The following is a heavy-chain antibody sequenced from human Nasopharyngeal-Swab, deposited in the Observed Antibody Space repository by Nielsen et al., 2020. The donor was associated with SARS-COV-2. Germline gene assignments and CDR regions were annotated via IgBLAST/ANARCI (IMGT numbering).Heavy chain of an antibody. CDR2: VNNDGSNT. J-gene: IGHJ2*01. CDR1: GFTFSSYW. Sequence: GESLKISCAASGFTFSSYWMHWVRQDPGKGLVWVSRVNNDGSNTNYADSVKGQFTISGDNAKNTLYLQMNNLRAEDTALYYCARALNGYFDLWGRGTLVAVSS. CDR3: ARALNGYFDL. V-gene: IGHV3-74*01.